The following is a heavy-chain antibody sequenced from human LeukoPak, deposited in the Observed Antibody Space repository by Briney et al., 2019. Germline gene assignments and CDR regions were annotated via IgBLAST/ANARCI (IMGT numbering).Heavy chain of an antibody. CDR2: ISSSGSTI. CDR1: GFTFSSYE. D-gene: IGHD4-17*01. CDR3: ARDATVTTRVQYYYYGMDV. Sequence: GGSLRLSCAASGFTFSSYEMKWVRQAPGKGLEWVSYISSSGSTIYYADSVKGRFTISRDNAKNSLYLQMNSLRAEDTAVYYCARDATVTTRVQYYYYGMDVWGQGTTVTVSS. J-gene: IGHJ6*02. V-gene: IGHV3-48*03.